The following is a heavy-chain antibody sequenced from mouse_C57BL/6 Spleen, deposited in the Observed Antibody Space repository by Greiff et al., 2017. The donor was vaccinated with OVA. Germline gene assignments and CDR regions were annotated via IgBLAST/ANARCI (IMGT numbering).Heavy chain of an antibody. J-gene: IGHJ3*01. CDR3: VVGITTVVEGFAY. V-gene: IGHV10-1*01. CDR2: IRSKSNNYAT. CDR1: GFSFNTYA. Sequence: EVMLVESGGGLVQPKGSLKLSCAASGFSFNTYAMNWVRQAPGKGLEWVARIRSKSNNYATYYADSVKDRLTISRDDSESMLYLQMNNLKTEDTAMYYWVVGITTVVEGFAYWGQGTLVTVSA. D-gene: IGHD1-1*01.